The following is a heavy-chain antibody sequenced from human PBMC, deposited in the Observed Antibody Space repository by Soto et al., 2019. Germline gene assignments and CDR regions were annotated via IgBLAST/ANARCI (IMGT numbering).Heavy chain of an antibody. CDR2: ISWNSGSI. Sequence: EVQLVESGGGLVQPGRSLRLSCAASGFIFDDYGMHWVRQAPGKGLEWVSGISWNSGSIGYADSVKGRFTISRDNAKNSLYLQMNSLRDEDTALYYCAKYLIEVCSGGSCYGGFDYWGQGTLFTVSS. D-gene: IGHD2-15*01. V-gene: IGHV3-9*01. CDR3: AKYLIEVCSGGSCYGGFDY. J-gene: IGHJ4*02. CDR1: GFIFDDYG.